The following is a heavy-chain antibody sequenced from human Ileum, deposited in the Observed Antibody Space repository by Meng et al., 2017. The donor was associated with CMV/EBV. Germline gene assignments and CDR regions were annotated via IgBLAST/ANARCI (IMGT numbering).Heavy chain of an antibody. CDR3: ARGAGADH. CDR2: IITGNGTT. V-gene: IGHV1-3*04. Sequence: SMNLSCKASGYIFTNYPIHWVRQTPGQGLEWMGWIITGNGTTQYSQRFQHRLTITRDTSANTVYMEVTSLTSEDTATYYCARGAGADHWGQGTLVTVSS. CDR1: GYIFTNYP. J-gene: IGHJ4*02. D-gene: IGHD6-25*01.